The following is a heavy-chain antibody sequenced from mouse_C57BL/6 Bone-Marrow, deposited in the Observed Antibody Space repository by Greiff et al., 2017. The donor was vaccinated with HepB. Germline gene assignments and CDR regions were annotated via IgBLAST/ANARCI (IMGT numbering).Heavy chain of an antibody. V-gene: IGHV1-15*01. J-gene: IGHJ1*03. CDR2: IDPETGGT. Sequence: VQRVESGAELVRPGASVTLSCKASGYTFTDYEMHWVKQTPVHGLEWIGAIDPETGGTAYNQKFKGKAILTADKSSSTAYMELRSLTSEDSAVYYCTRGLLRGWYFDVWGTGTTVTVSS. CDR1: GYTFTDYE. D-gene: IGHD1-1*01. CDR3: TRGLLRGWYFDV.